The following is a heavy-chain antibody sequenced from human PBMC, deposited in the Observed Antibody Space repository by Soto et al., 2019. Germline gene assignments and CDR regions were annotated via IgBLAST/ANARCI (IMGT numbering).Heavy chain of an antibody. CDR2: IWYDGSNK. Sequence: PGGSLRLSCAASGFTFSSYGMHWVRQAPGKGLEWVAVIWYDGSNKYYADSVKGRFTISRDNSKNTLYLQMNSLRAEDTAVYHCARDRRRYYFDYWGQGTLVTVSS. J-gene: IGHJ4*02. CDR1: GFTFSSYG. V-gene: IGHV3-33*01. CDR3: ARDRRRYYFDY.